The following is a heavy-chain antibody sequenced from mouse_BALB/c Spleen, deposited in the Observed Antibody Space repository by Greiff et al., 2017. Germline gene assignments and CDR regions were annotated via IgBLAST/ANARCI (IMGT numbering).Heavy chain of an antibody. CDR3: ASDLLSVAY. CDR1: GFTFSSYT. V-gene: IGHV5-12-2*01. Sequence: DVQLVESGGGLVQPGGSLKLSCAASGFTFSSYTMSWVRQTPEKRLEWVAYISNGGGSTYYPDTVKGRFTISRDNAKNTLYLQMSSLKSEDTAMYYCASDLLSVAYGGQGTLVTVSA. D-gene: IGHD2-1*01. J-gene: IGHJ3*01. CDR2: ISNGGGST.